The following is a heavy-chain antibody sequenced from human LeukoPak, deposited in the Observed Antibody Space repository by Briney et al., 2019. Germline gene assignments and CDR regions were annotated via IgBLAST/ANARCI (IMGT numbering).Heavy chain of an antibody. CDR3: ARLRLTGTEKTFDY. D-gene: IGHD1-20*01. J-gene: IGHJ4*02. Sequence: SETLSLTCTVSGGSISSSGYYWGWIRQPPGKGLEWIGSIYYSGSTYYNPSLKSRVTISVDTSKNQFSLKLSSVTAADTAVYYCARLRLTGTEKTFDYWGQGTLVTVSS. CDR1: GGSISSSGYY. V-gene: IGHV4-39*01. CDR2: IYYSGST.